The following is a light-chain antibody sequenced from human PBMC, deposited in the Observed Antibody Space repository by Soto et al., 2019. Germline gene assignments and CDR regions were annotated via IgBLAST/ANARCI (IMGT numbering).Light chain of an antibody. CDR3: AAWDDSLNGYV. Sequence: QSVLTQPPSASGTPGQRGTISCSGSSXNIGSNAVNWYQQLPGTAPKLLIYRNNERPSGVPDRFSGSKSGTSASLAISGLQSEDEADYYCAAWDDSLNGYVFGTGTKVTVL. CDR1: SXNIGSNA. J-gene: IGLJ1*01. V-gene: IGLV1-44*01. CDR2: RNN.